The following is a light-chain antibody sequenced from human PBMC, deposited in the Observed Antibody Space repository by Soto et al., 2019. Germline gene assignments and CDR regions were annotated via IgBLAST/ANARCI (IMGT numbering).Light chain of an antibody. CDR3: QQYQSDTWT. J-gene: IGKJ1*01. CDR2: DVS. Sequence: DIQITQSPSSLSSSVPERFTITCRASQGIRNDLSWYQQKPGKAPKLLLYDVSTLERGVPSRFSGSGSATEFTLTISDLQPDDFATYYCQQYQSDTWTFGQGTKVDIK. CDR1: QGIRND. V-gene: IGKV1-17*02.